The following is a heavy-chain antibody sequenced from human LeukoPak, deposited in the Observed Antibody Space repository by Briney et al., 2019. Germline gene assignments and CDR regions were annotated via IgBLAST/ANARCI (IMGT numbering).Heavy chain of an antibody. V-gene: IGHV3-11*05. CDR3: AREPIQLWLRGAFDI. Sequence: GGSLRLSCAASGFTFSDYYMSWIRQAPGKGLEWVSYISSSSSYTNYADSVKGRFTISRDNAKNSLYLQMNSLRAEDTPVYYCAREPIQLWLRGAFDIWGQGTMVTVSS. J-gene: IGHJ3*02. CDR1: GFTFSDYY. CDR2: ISSSSSYT. D-gene: IGHD5-18*01.